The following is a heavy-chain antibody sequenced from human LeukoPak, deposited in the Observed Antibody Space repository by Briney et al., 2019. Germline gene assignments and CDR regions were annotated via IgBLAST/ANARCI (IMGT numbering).Heavy chain of an antibody. V-gene: IGHV3-53*01. CDR2: IYSGGST. J-gene: IGHJ4*02. CDR3: AKDDYGVLDY. CDR1: DFSVSTNY. D-gene: IGHD4-17*01. Sequence: AGGSLRLSCAASDFSVSTNYMSWVRQAPGKGLEWLSLIYSGGSTYYADSVKGRFTISRDNSKNTLYLQMNSLRAEDTVIYYCAKDDYGVLDYWGQGTLVTVSS.